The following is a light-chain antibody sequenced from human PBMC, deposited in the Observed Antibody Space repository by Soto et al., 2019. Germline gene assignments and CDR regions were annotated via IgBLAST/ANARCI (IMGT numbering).Light chain of an antibody. CDR1: QGISSW. CDR2: KAS. V-gene: IGKV1-5*03. J-gene: IGKJ4*02. Sequence: DIQMTQSPSTLSSSVGDRVTITCRGSQGISSWLAWYQLKPGKAPRLLIYKASSLASGVPSRFSGGGSGTECTRTISSRQPEDLATYNCPPHTTFGEGTKVEI. CDR3: PPHTT.